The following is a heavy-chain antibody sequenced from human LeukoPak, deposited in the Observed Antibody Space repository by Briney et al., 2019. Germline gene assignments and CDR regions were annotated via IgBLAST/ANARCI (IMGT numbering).Heavy chain of an antibody. J-gene: IGHJ4*02. CDR3: AITISRTQDY. CDR1: GGSISSYY. D-gene: IGHD3-3*01. V-gene: IGHV4-59*04. Sequence: SETLSLTCTVSGGSISSYYWSWIRQPSGKGLEWIGYIYYSGSTYYNPSLKSRVTISVDTSKNQFSLKLTSVTAADTAVYYCAITISRTQDYWGQGTLVTVSS. CDR2: IYYSGST.